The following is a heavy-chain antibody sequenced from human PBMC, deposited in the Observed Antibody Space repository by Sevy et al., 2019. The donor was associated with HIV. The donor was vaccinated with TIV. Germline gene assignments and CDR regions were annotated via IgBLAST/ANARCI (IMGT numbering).Heavy chain of an antibody. CDR2: IKQDGSEK. V-gene: IGHV3-7*03. CDR1: GFTFSSYW. CDR3: ARALIAVAGYYFDY. D-gene: IGHD6-19*01. Sequence: GGSLRLSCAASGFTFSSYWMSWVRQAPGKGLEWVANIKQDGSEKYYVDSVKGRFTISRDNAKNSLYLQMNSLRAEDTDVYYCARALIAVAGYYFDYWGQGTLVTVSS. J-gene: IGHJ4*02.